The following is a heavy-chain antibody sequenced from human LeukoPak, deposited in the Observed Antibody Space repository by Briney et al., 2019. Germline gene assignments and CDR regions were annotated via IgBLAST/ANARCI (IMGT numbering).Heavy chain of an antibody. J-gene: IGHJ5*02. CDR1: GGSFSGIY. CDR3: ARGGYGYGYLILSVWFDP. D-gene: IGHD5-18*01. V-gene: IGHV4-34*01. Sequence: SESLSPTRAVYGGSFSGIYWSWIRQPPGKRLEWIGEINHSGSTHYNPSPTRRVTISVDTSKNQFSLKLSSVTAADTAVYYCARGGYGYGYLILSVWFDPWGQGTLVTVSS. CDR2: INHSGST.